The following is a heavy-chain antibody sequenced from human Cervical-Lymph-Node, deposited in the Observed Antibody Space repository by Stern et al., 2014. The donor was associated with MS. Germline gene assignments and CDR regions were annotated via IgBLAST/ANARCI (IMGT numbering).Heavy chain of an antibody. J-gene: IGHJ3*02. D-gene: IGHD1-26*01. CDR3: ARLGVGATDAFDI. Sequence: VQLVQSGTEVKKPGESLKISCKGSGYRFTSYWIAWVRQMPGKGLEWMGIIYPDDSNTRYGPPFEGQFTISADKSTSTAYLQWSSLKASDTAMFYCARLGVGATDAFDIWGQGTMVTVSS. V-gene: IGHV5-51*03. CDR2: IYPDDSNT. CDR1: GYRFTSYW.